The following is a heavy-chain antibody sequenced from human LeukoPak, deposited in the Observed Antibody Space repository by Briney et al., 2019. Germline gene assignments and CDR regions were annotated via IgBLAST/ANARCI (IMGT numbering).Heavy chain of an antibody. CDR2: INHSGST. Sequence: PSETLSLTCAAYGGSFSGYYWSWIRQPPGKGLEWIGEINHSGSTNYNPSLKSRVTISVDTSKNQFSLKLSSVTAADTAVYYCARGIGDYWGQGTLVTVSS. CDR3: ARGIGDY. D-gene: IGHD3-16*02. J-gene: IGHJ4*02. CDR1: GGSFSGYY. V-gene: IGHV4-34*01.